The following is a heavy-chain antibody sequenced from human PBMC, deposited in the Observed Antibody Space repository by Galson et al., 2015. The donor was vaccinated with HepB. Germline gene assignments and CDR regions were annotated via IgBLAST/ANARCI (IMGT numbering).Heavy chain of an antibody. CDR3: ARARGTMVRGVIGWFDP. V-gene: IGHV1-3*01. CDR1: GYTFTTYA. D-gene: IGHD3-10*01. CDR2: INAGNGNT. Sequence: SVKVSCKASGYTFTTYAMHWVRQAPGQRLEWMGWINAGNGNTKYSQKFQDRVTITRDTSASTAYMELSSLRSEDTAVYYCARARGTMVRGVIGWFDPWGQGTLVTVSS. J-gene: IGHJ5*02.